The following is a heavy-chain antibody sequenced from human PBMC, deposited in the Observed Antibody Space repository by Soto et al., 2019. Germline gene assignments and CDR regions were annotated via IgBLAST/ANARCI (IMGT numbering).Heavy chain of an antibody. Sequence: QVQLQQWGAGLLKPSETLSLTCAVYGGSFSGYYWSWIRQPPGKGLEWIGEINHSGSTNYNPSLTSRVTISVDTSKNQFSLKLSSVTAADTAVYYCAGVHGARFDYWGQGTLVTVSS. CDR3: AGVHGARFDY. D-gene: IGHD1-26*01. CDR2: INHSGST. CDR1: GGSFSGYY. V-gene: IGHV4-34*01. J-gene: IGHJ4*02.